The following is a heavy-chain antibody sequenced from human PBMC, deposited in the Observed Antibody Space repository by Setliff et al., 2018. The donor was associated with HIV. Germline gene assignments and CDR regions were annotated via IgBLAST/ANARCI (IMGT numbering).Heavy chain of an antibody. Sequence: KPSETLSLTCTVSGGSISSYCWNWIRQPPGKGPEWIGYIFASGSSLYNPSLQSRVSISIDTSKNQFSLKLSSVTAADTAVYYCARRIDNSGSLPAKNWFDTWGQGRLVTVSS. D-gene: IGHD3-10*01. CDR1: GGSISSYC. CDR3: ARRIDNSGSLPAKNWFDT. V-gene: IGHV4-4*09. J-gene: IGHJ5*02. CDR2: IFASGSS.